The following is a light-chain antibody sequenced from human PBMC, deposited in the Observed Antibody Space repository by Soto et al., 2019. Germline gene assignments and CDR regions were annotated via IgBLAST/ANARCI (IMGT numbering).Light chain of an antibody. CDR1: QSFRGL. V-gene: IGKV3-11*01. Sequence: EVVLTQSPVTLSLSPGERATLSCRASQSFRGLLAWYQQKPGQAPRLLIYDAYNRATGIPPRFSGSGSGTDFTLTISSLQPEDFATYYCQQSYSTLITCGQGTRLEIK. CDR3: QQSYSTLIT. CDR2: DAY. J-gene: IGKJ5*01.